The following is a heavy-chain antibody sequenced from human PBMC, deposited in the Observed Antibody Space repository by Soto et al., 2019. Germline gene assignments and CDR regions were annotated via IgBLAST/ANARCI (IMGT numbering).Heavy chain of an antibody. CDR3: ARRWGTTFDY. D-gene: IGHD3-16*01. Sequence: QVQLQESGPGLVKPSETLSLTCTVSGGSISSYYWSWIRQPPGKGLEWIGCIYYSGSTNYNPSLKSRVTISVDTSKNQFSLKLSSVTAADTAVYHCARRWGTTFDYWGQGTLVTVSS. CDR2: IYYSGST. CDR1: GGSISSYY. J-gene: IGHJ4*02. V-gene: IGHV4-59*08.